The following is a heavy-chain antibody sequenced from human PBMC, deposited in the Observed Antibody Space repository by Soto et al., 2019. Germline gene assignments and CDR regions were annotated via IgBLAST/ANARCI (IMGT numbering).Heavy chain of an antibody. Sequence: QVQLVQSGAEVKKPGASVKVSCKASGYTFTSYGISWVRQAPGQGLEWMGWISAYYGNTNYAQKLQGRVTMTTDTSTSTAYMELRSLRSDDTAVYYCAVYPTRLAVTAYFDYWGQGTLVTVSS. V-gene: IGHV1-18*01. D-gene: IGHD2-21*02. CDR3: AVYPTRLAVTAYFDY. CDR2: ISAYYGNT. CDR1: GYTFTSYG. J-gene: IGHJ4*02.